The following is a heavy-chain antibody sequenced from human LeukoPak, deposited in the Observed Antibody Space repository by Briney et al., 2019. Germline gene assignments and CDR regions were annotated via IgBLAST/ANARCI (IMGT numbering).Heavy chain of an antibody. CDR3: ARGLDY. J-gene: IGHJ4*02. D-gene: IGHD3-16*01. CDR2: ISSSGSNI. CDR1: GFTFSIYE. V-gene: IGHV3-48*03. Sequence: PGGSLRLSCAASGFTFSIYEMNWVRQAPGKGLEWVSYISSSGSNIYYADSVKGRFTISRDNAKNSTYLQMNSLRVEDTALYYCARGLDYWGQGILVTVSS.